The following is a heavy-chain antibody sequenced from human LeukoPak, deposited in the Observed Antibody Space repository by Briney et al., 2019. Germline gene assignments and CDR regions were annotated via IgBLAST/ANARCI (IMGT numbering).Heavy chain of an antibody. Sequence: GSTNYNPSLKSRVTISVDTSRNHLSLRLNSATAADTAVYYCARGRDDYNSADAFDVWGQGTMVTVSS. CDR2: GST. J-gene: IGHJ3*01. D-gene: IGHD5-24*01. CDR3: ARGRDDYNSADAFDV. V-gene: IGHV4-61*03.